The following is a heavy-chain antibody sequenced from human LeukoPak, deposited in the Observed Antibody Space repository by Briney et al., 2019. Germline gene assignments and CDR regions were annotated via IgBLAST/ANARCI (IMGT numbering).Heavy chain of an antibody. CDR1: GGSISNTSYY. CDR3: ARGGSYFHYYYYMDV. D-gene: IGHD1-26*01. J-gene: IGHJ6*03. CDR2: LYYTGSA. V-gene: IGHV4-39*02. Sequence: PSETLSLTCTVSGGSISNTSYYWGWIRQSPGKGLEWIGNLYYTGSAYYNPSLKHRVNISVRTSKNPFSLKLKSVTAADTAVYYCARGGSYFHYYYYMDVWGKGTTVTVSS.